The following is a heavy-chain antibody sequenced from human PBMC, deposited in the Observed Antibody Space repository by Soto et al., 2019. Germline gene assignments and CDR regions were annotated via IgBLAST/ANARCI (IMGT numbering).Heavy chain of an antibody. Sequence: ASVKVSCKASGYTFSRYGISWVRQAPGQGLEWMGWISGFNGNTKESEKLQGRATLTTATAANTAHMELRGLRSDDTAVYYCARASASSTPWCFDNWGQGTLVTVSS. CDR3: ARASASSTPWCFDN. CDR2: ISGFNGNT. V-gene: IGHV1-18*01. D-gene: IGHD2-8*02. CDR1: GYTFSRYG. J-gene: IGHJ4*02.